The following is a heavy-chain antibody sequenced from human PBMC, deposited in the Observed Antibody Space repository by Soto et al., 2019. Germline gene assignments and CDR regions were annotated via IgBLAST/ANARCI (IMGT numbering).Heavy chain of an antibody. CDR1: GFTISSYT. CDR2: ISGSGGST. D-gene: IGHD3-22*01. Sequence: GGSLRLSCAASGFTISSYTMSWVRQAPGKGLEWGSAISGSGGSTYYADSVKSRFTISRDNSKNTLYLQMNSLRAEDTAVYYCARFSSAALEFYDSSGYFDYWGQGTLVTVSS. J-gene: IGHJ4*02. V-gene: IGHV3-23*01. CDR3: ARFSSAALEFYDSSGYFDY.